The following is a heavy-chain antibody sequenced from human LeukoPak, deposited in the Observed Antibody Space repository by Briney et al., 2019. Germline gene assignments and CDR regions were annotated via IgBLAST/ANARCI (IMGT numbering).Heavy chain of an antibody. J-gene: IGHJ3*02. CDR3: ARAGIVSSDDVFDI. D-gene: IGHD1-26*01. Sequence: ASVTVSCKASGGTFISYSISWVRQAPGQGLEWMGGIVPVFGTAIYAQKFQGRVTITADKSTSTAYMELSSVRSEDTAMYFCARAGIVSSDDVFDIWGRGTLVTVSS. V-gene: IGHV1-69*06. CDR1: GGTFISYS. CDR2: IVPVFGTA.